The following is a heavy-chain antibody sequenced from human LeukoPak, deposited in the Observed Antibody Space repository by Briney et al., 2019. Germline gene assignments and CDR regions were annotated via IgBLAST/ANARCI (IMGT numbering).Heavy chain of an antibody. D-gene: IGHD3-22*01. CDR1: GFTFSDYY. Sequence: GGSLRLSCAASGFTFSDYYMSWIRQAPGKGLEWVSYISSSGSTIYYADSVKGRFTISRDNAKNSLYLQMNSLRAEDTAVYYCARDFERYDSSSYYERCDAFDIWGQGTMVTVSS. CDR3: ARDFERYDSSSYYERCDAFDI. J-gene: IGHJ3*02. V-gene: IGHV3-11*01. CDR2: ISSSGSTI.